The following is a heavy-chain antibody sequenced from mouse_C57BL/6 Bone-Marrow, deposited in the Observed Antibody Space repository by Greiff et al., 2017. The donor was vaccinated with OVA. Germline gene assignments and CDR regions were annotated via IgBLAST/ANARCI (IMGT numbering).Heavy chain of an antibody. J-gene: IGHJ1*03. CDR1: GYSITSGYY. CDR3: ARDHYYGSSYWYFDV. V-gene: IGHV3-6*01. CDR2: ISYDGSN. Sequence: EVKLEESGPGLVKPSQSLSLTCSVTGYSITSGYYWNWIRQFPGNKLEWMGYISYDGSNNYNPSLKNRISITRDTSKNQFCLKLNSVTTEDTATYYCARDHYYGSSYWYFDVWGTGTTVTVSA. D-gene: IGHD1-1*01.